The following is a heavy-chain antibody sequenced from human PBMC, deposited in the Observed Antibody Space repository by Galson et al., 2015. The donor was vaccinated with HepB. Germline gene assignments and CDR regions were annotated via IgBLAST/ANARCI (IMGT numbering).Heavy chain of an antibody. V-gene: IGHV4-59*01. J-gene: IGHJ6*02. CDR3: ARGHSSGWQKRSSYGMDV. D-gene: IGHD6-19*01. CDR1: GGSISSYY. Sequence: ETLSLTCTVSGGSISSYYWSWIRQPPGKGLEWIGYIYYSGSTNYNPSLKSRVTISVDTSKNQFSLKLSSVTAADTAVYYCARGHSSGWQKRSSYGMDVWGQGTTVTVSS. CDR2: IYYSGST.